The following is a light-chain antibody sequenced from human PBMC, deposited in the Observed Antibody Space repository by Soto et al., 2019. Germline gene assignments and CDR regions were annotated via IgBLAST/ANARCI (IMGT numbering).Light chain of an antibody. J-gene: IGKJ5*01. CDR1: QGISSY. CDR3: QQYYSYPPIT. CDR2: AAS. Sequence: AIRMTQSPSSFSASTGDRVTITCRASQGISSYLAWYQQKPGKAHKLLMYAASTLQSGVPSRFSGSGSGTDFTLTISCLQSEDFATYYCQQYYSYPPITFGQGTRLEIK. V-gene: IGKV1-8*01.